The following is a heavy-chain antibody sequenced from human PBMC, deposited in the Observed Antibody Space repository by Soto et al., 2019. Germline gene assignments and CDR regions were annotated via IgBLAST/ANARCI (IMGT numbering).Heavy chain of an antibody. CDR3: TTDPDTIFGVAIDY. CDR1: GFTFSNAW. Sequence: GGSLRLSCAASGFTFSNAWMNWVRQAPGKGLEWVGRIKSKTDGGTTDYAAPVKGRFTISRDDSKNTLYLQMNSLKTEDTAVYYCTTDPDTIFGVAIDYWGQGTLVTVSS. D-gene: IGHD3-3*01. J-gene: IGHJ4*02. CDR2: IKSKTDGGTT. V-gene: IGHV3-15*07.